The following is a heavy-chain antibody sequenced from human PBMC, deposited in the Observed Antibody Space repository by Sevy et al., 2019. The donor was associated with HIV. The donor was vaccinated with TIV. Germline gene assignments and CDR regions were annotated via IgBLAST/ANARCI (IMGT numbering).Heavy chain of an antibody. V-gene: IGHV3-7*01. CDR1: GFTFSSYW. D-gene: IGHD6-19*01. CDR3: ARNRGYSSGWLNYYYYGMDV. CDR2: IKQDGSEK. Sequence: GGSLRLSCAASGFTFSSYWMSWVRQAPGKGLEWVANIKQDGSEKYYVDSVKGRFTISRDNAKNSLYLQMNSLRAVDTAVYYCARNRGYSSGWLNYYYYGMDVWGQGTTVTVSS. J-gene: IGHJ6*02.